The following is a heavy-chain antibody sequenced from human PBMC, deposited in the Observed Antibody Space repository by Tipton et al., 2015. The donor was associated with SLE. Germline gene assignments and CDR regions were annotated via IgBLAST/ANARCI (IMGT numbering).Heavy chain of an antibody. D-gene: IGHD1-26*01. CDR2: IHSSGST. Sequence: TLSLTCTVFGGSLSSYYWSWIRQTAGKGLEWIGQIHSSGSTSYNPSLKSRVSISVDMSKNQVSLKLSSVTAADTALYYCARHFSGSYSFDYWGQGKLVTVSS. CDR3: ARHFSGSYSFDY. CDR1: GGSLSSYY. J-gene: IGHJ4*02. V-gene: IGHV4-4*07.